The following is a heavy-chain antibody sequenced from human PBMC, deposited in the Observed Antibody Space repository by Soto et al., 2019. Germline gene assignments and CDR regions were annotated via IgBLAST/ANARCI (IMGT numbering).Heavy chain of an antibody. J-gene: IGHJ5*02. V-gene: IGHV4-59*01. CDR1: GGSISSYY. CDR2: IYYSGST. D-gene: IGHD1-26*01. CDR3: ERGLRIVGATNWLDP. Sequence: PLETLSLTCTVSGGSISSYYWSWIRQPPGKGLEWIGYIYYSGSTNYNPSLKSRVTISVDTSKNQFSLKLSSVTAADTAVYYCERGLRIVGATNWLDPWGQGTLVTVSS.